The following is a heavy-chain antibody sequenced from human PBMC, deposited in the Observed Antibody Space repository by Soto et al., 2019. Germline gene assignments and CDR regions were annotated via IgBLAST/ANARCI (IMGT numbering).Heavy chain of an antibody. J-gene: IGHJ3*02. V-gene: IGHV3-30*18. CDR2: ISYDGSNK. D-gene: IGHD6-19*01. CDR3: AKGAVPSSGFDI. Sequence: GGSLRLSCAASGFTFSSYGMHWVRQAPGKGLEWVAVISYDGSNKYYADSVKGRFTISRDNSKNTLYLQMNSLRAEDTAVYYWAKGAVPSSGFDIWGQGTMVTVPS. CDR1: GFTFSSYG.